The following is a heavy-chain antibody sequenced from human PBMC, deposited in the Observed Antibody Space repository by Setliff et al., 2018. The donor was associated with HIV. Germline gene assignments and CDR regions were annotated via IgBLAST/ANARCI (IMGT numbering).Heavy chain of an antibody. J-gene: IGHJ5*02. CDR3: ARRADWFDL. V-gene: IGHV1-18*01. CDR2: ISDYNNNV. CDR1: GYAFSRSS. Sequence: VSCKASGYAFSRSSLTWVRQAPGQGLEWMGWISDYNNNVEYAEKFQGRVTMTKDTSTGIAYLELRSLRPDDTALYFCARRADWFDLWGQGTLVTVSS.